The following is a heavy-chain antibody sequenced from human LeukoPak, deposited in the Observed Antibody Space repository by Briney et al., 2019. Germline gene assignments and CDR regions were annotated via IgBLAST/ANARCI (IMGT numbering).Heavy chain of an antibody. CDR1: GFTFSSYV. CDR3: AVGGYHYSYYRLDV. D-gene: IGHD5-12*01. CDR2: ISFDGIIE. Sequence: GGSLRLSCAASGFTFSSYVMHWVRQAPGKGLEWVAVISFDGIIEYYADSVKGRFTISRDNAQNTLYLQLNSQRAEDTAVYYCAVGGYHYSYYRLDVWGQGTTVVVSS. J-gene: IGHJ6*02. V-gene: IGHV3-30-3*01.